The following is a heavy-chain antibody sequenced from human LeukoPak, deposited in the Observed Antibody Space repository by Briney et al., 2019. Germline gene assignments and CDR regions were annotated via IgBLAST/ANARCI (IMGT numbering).Heavy chain of an antibody. Sequence: PGGSLRLSCAASGFTFDDYAMHWVRQAPGKGLEWVSGISWNSGSIGYADSVKGRFTISRDNAKNSLYLQMNSLRAEDTAVYYCAKDERNWNYNLASQTYDWGQGTLVTVSS. V-gene: IGHV3-9*01. J-gene: IGHJ4*02. D-gene: IGHD1-7*01. CDR2: ISWNSGSI. CDR1: GFTFDDYA. CDR3: AKDERNWNYNLASQTYD.